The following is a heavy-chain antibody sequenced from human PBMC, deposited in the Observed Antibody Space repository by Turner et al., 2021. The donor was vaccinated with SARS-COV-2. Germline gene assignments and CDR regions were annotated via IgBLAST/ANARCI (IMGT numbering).Heavy chain of an antibody. CDR1: GVTVSSNY. Sequence: EVQLVESGGGLVQPGGSLRLSCAASGVTVSSNYMSWVRQAPGKGLGWVSGLTGSGISTYYADSVQGRFTISRDNSKNTLYLQMNSLRAEDTAIYYCAKGLTVGATTGFDYWGQGTLVAVSS. CDR3: AKGLTVGATTGFDY. J-gene: IGHJ4*02. V-gene: IGHV3-53*01. D-gene: IGHD1-26*01. CDR2: TGSGIST.